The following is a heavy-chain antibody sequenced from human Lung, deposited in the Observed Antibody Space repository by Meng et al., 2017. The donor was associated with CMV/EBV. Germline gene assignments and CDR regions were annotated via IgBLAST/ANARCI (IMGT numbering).Heavy chain of an antibody. CDR3: AKDSPKYSNGWPRGNYFDY. J-gene: IGHJ4*02. V-gene: IGHV3-23*01. D-gene: IGHD6-19*01. Sequence: GGSXRLXCTASGFIFSSFAMSWVRQAPGKGLEWVSAVTGSGDSTYHADSVEGRFTISRDNSKNTLYLQMNSLRAEDTAVYYCAKDSPKYSNGWPRGNYFDYXGQGXLVTVSS. CDR1: GFIFSSFA. CDR2: VTGSGDST.